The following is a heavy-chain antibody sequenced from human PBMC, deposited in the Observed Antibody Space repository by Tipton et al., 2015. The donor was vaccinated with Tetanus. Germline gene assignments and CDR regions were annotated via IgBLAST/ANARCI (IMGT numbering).Heavy chain of an antibody. CDR1: GGSISTSSYY. CDR2: LYHSGST. V-gene: IGHV4-39*02. D-gene: IGHD2-2*01. CDR3: ARDDYGSRHYAFDP. Sequence: GLVKPSETLSLTCTVSGGSISTSSYYWGWIRQPPGKGLEWIGGLYHSGSTYYNPSLRSRVTMSVDPPKNHFSLKLSSVTAADTAIYYCARDDYGSRHYAFDPWGRGTLVTVSS. J-gene: IGHJ5*02.